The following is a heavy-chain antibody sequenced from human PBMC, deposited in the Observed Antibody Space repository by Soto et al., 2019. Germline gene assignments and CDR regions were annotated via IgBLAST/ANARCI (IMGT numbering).Heavy chain of an antibody. Sequence: SETLSLTCTVSVGSISSSSYYWGWIRQPPGKGLEWIGSIYYSGSTYYNPPLKSRVTISVDTSKNQFSLKLSSVTAADTAVYYCARQHLLTTRALAHFDYWGQGTLVTVSS. D-gene: IGHD4-17*01. V-gene: IGHV4-39*01. CDR1: VGSISSSSYY. CDR2: IYYSGST. J-gene: IGHJ4*02. CDR3: ARQHLLTTRALAHFDY.